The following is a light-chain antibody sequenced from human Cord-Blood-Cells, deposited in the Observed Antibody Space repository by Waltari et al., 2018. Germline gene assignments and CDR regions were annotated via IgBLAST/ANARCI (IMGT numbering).Light chain of an antibody. CDR1: QSVRSY. J-gene: IGKJ3*01. CDR3: QQRSNWPT. Sequence: EIVLTQSPATLSLPPGERATLSCRASQSVRSYLAWYQQKPGQAPRLLIYDASNRATGIPARFSGSGSGTDFTLTISSLEPEDFAVYYCQQRSNWPTFGPGTKVDIK. V-gene: IGKV3-11*01. CDR2: DAS.